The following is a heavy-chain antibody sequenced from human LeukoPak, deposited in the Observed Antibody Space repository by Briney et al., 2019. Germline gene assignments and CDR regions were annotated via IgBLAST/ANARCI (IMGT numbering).Heavy chain of an antibody. CDR3: ARDQKVGNYYGSGSSDY. V-gene: IGHV1-18*01. J-gene: IGHJ4*02. Sequence: ASVKVSCKASGYTFTSYGISWVRQPPGQGLEWMGWISAYNGNTNYAQKLQGRVTINTHTSTSTAYMELRSLRSDDTAVYYCARDQKVGNYYGSGSSDYWGQGTLVTVSS. D-gene: IGHD3-10*01. CDR2: ISAYNGNT. CDR1: GYTFTSYG.